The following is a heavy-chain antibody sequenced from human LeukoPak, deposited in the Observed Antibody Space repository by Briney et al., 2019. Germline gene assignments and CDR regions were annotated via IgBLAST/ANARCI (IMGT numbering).Heavy chain of an antibody. V-gene: IGHV4-61*02. D-gene: IGHD3-10*01. CDR2: IYTSGST. CDR1: GGSISSGSYY. Sequence: SETLSLTCTVSGGSISSGSYYWSWIRQPAGKGLEWIGRIYTSGSTNYNPSLKSRVTISVDTSKNQFSLKLSSVTAADTAVYYCARVIIKWGEIVGKWFDPWGQGTLVTVSS. J-gene: IGHJ5*02. CDR3: ARVIIKWGEIVGKWFDP.